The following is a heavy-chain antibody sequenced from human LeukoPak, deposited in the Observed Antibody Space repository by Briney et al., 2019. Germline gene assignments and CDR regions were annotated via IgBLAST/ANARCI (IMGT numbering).Heavy chain of an antibody. J-gene: IGHJ3*02. CDR1: GGSFSDYS. V-gene: IGHV4-4*07. CDR3: ARDSIYGDYESSAFDI. Sequence: SETLSLTCAVYGGSFSDYSWSWIRQPAGKGLEWIGRIYTSGSTNYNPSLKSRVTMSVDTPKNQFSLKLSSVTAADTAVYYCARDSIYGDYESSAFDIWGQGTMVTVSS. D-gene: IGHD4-17*01. CDR2: IYTSGST.